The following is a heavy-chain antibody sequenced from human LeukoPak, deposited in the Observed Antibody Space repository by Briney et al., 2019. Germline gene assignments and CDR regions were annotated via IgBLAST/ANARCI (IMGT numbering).Heavy chain of an antibody. J-gene: IGHJ4*02. Sequence: GGSLRLSCTASGFTFSKYGMHWVRQAPGKGLVWVSGISSDGSRPRYADSVNGRFTISRDNAKNTLYLQMNSLRAEDTAVYFCVRDGQGSTPLDYWGQGTLVTVSS. CDR3: VRDGQGSTPLDY. D-gene: IGHD1-26*01. V-gene: IGHV3-74*01. CDR2: ISSDGSRP. CDR1: GFTFSKYG.